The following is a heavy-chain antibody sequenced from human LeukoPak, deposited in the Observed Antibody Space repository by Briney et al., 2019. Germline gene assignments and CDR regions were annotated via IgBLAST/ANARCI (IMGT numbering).Heavy chain of an antibody. CDR2: ISWNSGSI. CDR3: AKDVSLGYCSGGSCSAHFDY. D-gene: IGHD2-15*01. CDR1: GFTFDDYA. J-gene: IGHJ4*02. Sequence: GGSLRLSCADSGFTFDDYAMHWVRQAPGKGLEWVSGISWNSGSIGYADPVKGRFTISRDNAKNSLYLQMNSLRAEDMALYYCAKDVSLGYCSGGSCSAHFDYWGQGTLVTVSS. V-gene: IGHV3-9*03.